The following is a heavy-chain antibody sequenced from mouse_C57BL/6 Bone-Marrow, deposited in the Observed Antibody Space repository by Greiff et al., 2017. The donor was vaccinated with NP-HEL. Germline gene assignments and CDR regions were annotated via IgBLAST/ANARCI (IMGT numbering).Heavy chain of an antibody. CDR2: IDPSDSYT. J-gene: IGHJ1*03. CDR1: GYTFTSYW. D-gene: IGHD1-1*01. V-gene: IGHV1-69*01. CDR3: ARATTVVACHWYYDV. Sequence: QVQLQQPGAELVMPGASVKLSCKASGYTFTSYWMHWVKQRPGQGLEWIGEIDPSDSYTNYNHKFKGKSTLTVDKSSSTAYMELRSLTSADAAVYYCARATTVVACHWYYDVWGTGPTVTVSS.